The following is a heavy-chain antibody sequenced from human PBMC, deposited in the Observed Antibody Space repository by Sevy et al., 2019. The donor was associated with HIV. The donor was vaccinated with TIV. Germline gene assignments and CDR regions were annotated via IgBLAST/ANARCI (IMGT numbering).Heavy chain of an antibody. CDR1: GFTFSSFG. J-gene: IGHJ4*01. D-gene: IGHD4-17*01. Sequence: GGSLRLSCAASGFTFSSFGMHWVRQAPGKGLERLAVIWFDGSNTYYADSVRGRFTISRDIAKNTLHLQMNSLRAEDTAVYYCARDLEFYDHGDYGPAFMPDFWGHGTLVTVS. CDR3: ARDLEFYDHGDYGPAFMPDF. CDR2: IWFDGSNT. V-gene: IGHV3-33*01.